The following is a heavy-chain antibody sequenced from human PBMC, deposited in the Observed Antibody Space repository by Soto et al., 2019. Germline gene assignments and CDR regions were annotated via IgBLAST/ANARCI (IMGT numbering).Heavy chain of an antibody. CDR1: GDSVSSPYY. V-gene: IGHV4-4*02. CDR3: ARSAGWYAVHS. CDR2: VFHTGTT. Sequence: QVQLQESGPGLVKPSGTLSLTCAVSGDSVSSPYYWCWVRQPPGKGLEWIGEVFHTGTTSYNPSLRSRVTISMDKSNNHFSLDLSSVTAAATAVYYCARSAGWYAVHSWGPGTLVIVSS. J-gene: IGHJ4*02. D-gene: IGHD6-19*01.